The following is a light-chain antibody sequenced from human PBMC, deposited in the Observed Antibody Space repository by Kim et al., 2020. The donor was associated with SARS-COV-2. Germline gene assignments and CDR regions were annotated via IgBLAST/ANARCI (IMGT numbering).Light chain of an antibody. CDR1: SGSIASNY. J-gene: IGLJ2*01. CDR3: QSYDSSNPVV. Sequence: KTVNISCTRSSGSIASNYVQWYQQRPCSSPTTVIYEDNQRPSGVPDRFSGSIDSSSNSASLTISGLKTEDEADYYGQSYDSSNPVVFGGGTQLTVL. V-gene: IGLV6-57*01. CDR2: EDN.